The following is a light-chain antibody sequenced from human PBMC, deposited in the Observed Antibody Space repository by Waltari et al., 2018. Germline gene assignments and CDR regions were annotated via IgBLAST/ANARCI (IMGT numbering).Light chain of an antibody. CDR3: QQYGSSVLYT. CDR1: QTLTKRY. V-gene: IGKV3-20*01. J-gene: IGKJ2*01. Sequence: VLTQSPGTLSLSPGERATLSCRASQTLTKRYLAWYQQKPGQAPRLLIYGASSRAAGISDRFSGSGSGTDFTLTISRLEPEDSAVYYCQQYGSSVLYTFGQGTKVEIK. CDR2: GAS.